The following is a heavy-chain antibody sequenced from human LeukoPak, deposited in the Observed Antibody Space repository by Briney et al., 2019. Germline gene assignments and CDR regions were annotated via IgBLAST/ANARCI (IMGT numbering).Heavy chain of an antibody. D-gene: IGHD3-16*01. J-gene: IGHJ3*02. CDR2: INSDGSST. V-gene: IGHV3-74*01. CDR3: ARVWGSDAFDI. CDR1: GFTFSHYW. Sequence: PGGSLRLSRAASGFTFSHYWMQWVRQAPGKGLVWVSRINSDGSSTTYADSVKGRFTISRDNAKNTLYLQMNSLRAEDTAEYYCARVWGSDAFDIWGQGTMVTVSS.